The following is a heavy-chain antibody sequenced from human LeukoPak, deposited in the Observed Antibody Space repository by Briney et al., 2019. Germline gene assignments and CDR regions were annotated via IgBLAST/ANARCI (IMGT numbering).Heavy chain of an antibody. J-gene: IGHJ3*02. CDR3: ARGSSYGFDI. CDR2: ISSSSSYI. V-gene: IGHV3-21*01. CDR1: GFSFRDYT. Sequence: GGSLRLSCAASGFSFRDYTMNWVRQAPGKGLEWLASISSSSSYIYFANSVRGRFTISRDNAKNSLYLQMNSLRAEDTAVYYCARGSSYGFDIWGHGTMVTVSS.